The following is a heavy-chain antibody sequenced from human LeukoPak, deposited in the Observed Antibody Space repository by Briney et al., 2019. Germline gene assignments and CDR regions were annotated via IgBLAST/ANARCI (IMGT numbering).Heavy chain of an antibody. CDR3: ARLTHRAYYYGSGSYYKVFDY. CDR2: INHSGST. D-gene: IGHD3-10*01. Sequence: SEPLSLTCAVYGGSFSVYYWSWLRQPPGKGLEWIGEINHSGSTNYNPSLKSRVTISVDTSKNQFSLKLSSVTAADTAVYYCARLTHRAYYYGSGSYYKVFDYWGQGTLVTVSS. V-gene: IGHV4-34*01. CDR1: GGSFSVYY. J-gene: IGHJ4*02.